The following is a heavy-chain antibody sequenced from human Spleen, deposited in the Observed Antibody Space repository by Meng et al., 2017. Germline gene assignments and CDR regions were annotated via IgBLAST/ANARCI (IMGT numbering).Heavy chain of an antibody. J-gene: IGHJ4*02. CDR1: GGSFREYH. Sequence: VQLPQSGPGLLKASEALFISCVVSGGSFREYHWSWIRQTPGKGLEWIAEINHSGSTNYNPSLESRATISVHTPQTNTSLKLSSVTAADSAVYYCARGPTTMAHDFDYWGQGTLVTVSS. CDR2: INHSGST. CDR3: ARGPTTMAHDFDY. D-gene: IGHD4-11*01. V-gene: IGHV4-34*01.